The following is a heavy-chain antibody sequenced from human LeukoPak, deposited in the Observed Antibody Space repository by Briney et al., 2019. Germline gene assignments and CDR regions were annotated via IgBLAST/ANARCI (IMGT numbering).Heavy chain of an antibody. V-gene: IGHV3-23*01. Sequence: GGSPRLSCAASGFTFSSYAMSWVRQAPGKGLEWVSAISGSGGSTYYADSVKGRFTISRDNSKNTLYLQMNSLRAEDTAVYYCAKELNDFWSGYLKYNDAFDIWGQGTMVTVSS. J-gene: IGHJ3*02. CDR2: ISGSGGST. CDR1: GFTFSSYA. D-gene: IGHD3-3*01. CDR3: AKELNDFWSGYLKYNDAFDI.